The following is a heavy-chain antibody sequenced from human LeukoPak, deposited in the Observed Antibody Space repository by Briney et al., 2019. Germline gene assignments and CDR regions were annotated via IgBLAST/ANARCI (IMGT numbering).Heavy chain of an antibody. J-gene: IGHJ3*02. CDR2: ISGYNGNT. Sequence: GASVKVSCKASGYTFTSYGINWVRQAPGQGLEWVGWISGYNGNTNYAQKLQGRVTMTTDTSTRTAYMELRSLRSDDTAMYYCARHRLPRVYYDSSGYYHDASDIWGQGTMVTVSS. CDR3: ARHRLPRVYYDSSGYYHDASDI. V-gene: IGHV1-18*01. D-gene: IGHD3-22*01. CDR1: GYTFTSYG.